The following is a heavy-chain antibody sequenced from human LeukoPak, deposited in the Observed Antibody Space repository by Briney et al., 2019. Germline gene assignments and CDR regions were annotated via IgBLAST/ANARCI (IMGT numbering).Heavy chain of an antibody. CDR3: TTSADSAYAFY. CDR1: GDSISGYY. CDR2: IYSSGST. Sequence: SETLSLTXTVSGDSISGYYWSWIRQPAGKGLEWIGRIYSSGSTNYNPSLKNRVTMSVDTSKNQFSLKLNFVTAADTAVYYCTTSADSAYAFYWGQGTLVAVSS. J-gene: IGHJ4*02. D-gene: IGHD5-12*01. V-gene: IGHV4-4*07.